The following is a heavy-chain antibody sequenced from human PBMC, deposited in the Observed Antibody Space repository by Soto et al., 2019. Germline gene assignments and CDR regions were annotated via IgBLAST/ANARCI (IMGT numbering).Heavy chain of an antibody. V-gene: IGHV3-30-3*01. CDR3: ARSPVDP. D-gene: IGHD6-19*01. CDR1: GFSFSTYA. J-gene: IGHJ5*02. Sequence: GGSLRLSCAASGFSFSTYAMHWVRQAPGKGLEWVAVISYDGSNEYYTDSMKGRFTISRDNSKNTLYLQMNSLRAEDTAVYYCARSPVDPWGQGTLVTVSS. CDR2: ISYDGSNE.